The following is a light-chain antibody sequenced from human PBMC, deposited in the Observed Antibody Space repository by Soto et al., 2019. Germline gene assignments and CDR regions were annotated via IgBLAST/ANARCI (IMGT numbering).Light chain of an antibody. V-gene: IGKV3-11*01. Sequence: EIVLTQSPATLSLSPGERATLSCRDSQSVSSYLAWYQQKPGQAPRLLIYDASNRATGIPARFSGSGSGTDFTLTISSLEPEDFAVYYCQQRSNWPPWTFGPGTKVEIK. J-gene: IGKJ1*01. CDR3: QQRSNWPPWT. CDR2: DAS. CDR1: QSVSSY.